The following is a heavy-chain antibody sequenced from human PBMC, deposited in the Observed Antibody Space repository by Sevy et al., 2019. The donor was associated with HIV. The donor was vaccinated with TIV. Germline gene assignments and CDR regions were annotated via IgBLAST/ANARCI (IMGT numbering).Heavy chain of an antibody. CDR1: GFKFNSHA. J-gene: IGHJ4*02. V-gene: IGHV3-23*01. D-gene: IGHD2-2*01. CDR2: ISGHGGST. Sequence: GGSLRLSCVDSGFKFNSHAMSWVRQAPGKGLEWVSSISGHGGSTYYADSVKGRFTISRDNSKNTLYLQMNSLRAEDTAVYYCAKALDCSSTSCYDPFDYWGQGTLVTVSS. CDR3: AKALDCSSTSCYDPFDY.